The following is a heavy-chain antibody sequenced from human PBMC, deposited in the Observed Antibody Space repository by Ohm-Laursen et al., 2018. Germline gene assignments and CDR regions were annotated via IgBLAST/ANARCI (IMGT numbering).Heavy chain of an antibody. J-gene: IGHJ3*02. CDR1: GFTFSNFG. D-gene: IGHD2-15*01. Sequence: SLRLSCAASGFTFSNFGMHWVRQAPGKGLEWVAVIWYDGSNKYYADSVKGRFTISRDNSKNTLYLQMNSLRAEDTAVYYCARVHPRWWLRGAFDIWGQGTMVTVSS. CDR3: ARVHPRWWLRGAFDI. V-gene: IGHV3-33*01. CDR2: IWYDGSNK.